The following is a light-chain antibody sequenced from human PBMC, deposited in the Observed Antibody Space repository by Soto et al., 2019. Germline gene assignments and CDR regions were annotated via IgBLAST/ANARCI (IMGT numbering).Light chain of an antibody. V-gene: IGLV2-14*03. Sequence: QSALAQPASVSGSPGQSLAISCTGTSRDVGSYNSVSWYQQYPGKAPTLMIHDVSNRPSGVSDRFSGSKSGNTASLTISGLQAEDEADYYCSSFTSSSSYVFGSGTKLTVL. CDR1: SRDVGSYNS. CDR3: SSFTSSSSYV. J-gene: IGLJ1*01. CDR2: DVS.